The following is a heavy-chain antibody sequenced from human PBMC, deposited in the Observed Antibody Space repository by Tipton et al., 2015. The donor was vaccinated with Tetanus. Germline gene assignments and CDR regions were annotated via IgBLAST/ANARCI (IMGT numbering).Heavy chain of an antibody. Sequence: LSLTCGVYDGSFSAYYWTWIRQPPGKGLEWIGEINHTGSTNYNPSLRRRVTISIGTSNNQLSLKLNSVTAADSAVYYCARGRQRLVPAGCDRWGQGTLVTVSS. V-gene: IGHV4-34*01. J-gene: IGHJ5*02. D-gene: IGHD6-13*01. CDR1: DGSFSAYY. CDR3: ARGRQRLVPAGCDR. CDR2: INHTGST.